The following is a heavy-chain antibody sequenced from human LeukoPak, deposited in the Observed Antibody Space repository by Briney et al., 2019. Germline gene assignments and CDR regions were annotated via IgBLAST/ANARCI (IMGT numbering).Heavy chain of an antibody. CDR2: IKSKTDGGTT. V-gene: IGHV3-15*01. CDR3: TTRVQNYYYMDV. CDR1: GFTFSNAW. D-gene: IGHD3-10*01. Sequence: MPGGSLRLSCAASGFTFSNAWMSWVRQAPGKGLEWVGRIKSKTDGGTTDYAAPVKGRFTISRDDSKNTLYLQMNSLKTEDTAVYYCTTRVQNYYYMDVWGKGTTVTVSS. J-gene: IGHJ6*03.